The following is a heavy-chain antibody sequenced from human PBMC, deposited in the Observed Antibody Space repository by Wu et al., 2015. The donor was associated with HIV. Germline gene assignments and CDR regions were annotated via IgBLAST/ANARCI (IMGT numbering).Heavy chain of an antibody. CDR1: GYVFTRHW. CDR3: ATYGPGYNWMYK. V-gene: IGHV1-2*02. CDR2: MAPNSDVT. D-gene: IGHD1-20*01. J-gene: IGHJ4*02. Sequence: QVYLVQSGAEVKKPGASVKISCKASGYVFTRHWMHWARQAPGQGLEWMGWMAPNSDVTKYAPKLQGRVTMTRDTSINTAYMELSSLRSDDTAVYYCATYGPGYNWMYKWGQGTLVTVSS.